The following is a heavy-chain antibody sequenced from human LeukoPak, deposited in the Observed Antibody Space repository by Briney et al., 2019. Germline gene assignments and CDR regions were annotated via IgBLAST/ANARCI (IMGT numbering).Heavy chain of an antibody. V-gene: IGHV3-30*18. CDR3: AKGLSGGGQRGYFDY. Sequence: PGGSLRLSCAASGFVFSTYGIHWVRQAPGKGLEWVAVTSNDGSNKYYADSVKGRFTISRDNSKNTLYLQMNSLRAEDTAVYHCAKGLSGGGQRGYFDYWGQGTLVTVSS. J-gene: IGHJ4*02. D-gene: IGHD4-23*01. CDR1: GFVFSTYG. CDR2: TSNDGSNK.